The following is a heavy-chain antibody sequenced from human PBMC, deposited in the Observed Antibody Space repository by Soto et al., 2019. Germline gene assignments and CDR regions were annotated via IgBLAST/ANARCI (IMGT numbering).Heavy chain of an antibody. CDR1: GYTFSRYG. CDR2: ISGYNGDT. J-gene: IGHJ6*01. CDR3: AKNGQPTYYYYGLDV. Sequence: QGQLVQSGGEVKKSGASVKVSCKASGYTFSRYGIRWVRQAPGQGLAGMGWISGYNGDTNYAQKFQGRVTMTIDTSRTTAYMELRSLTSDDTAVYYCAKNGQPTYYYYGLDVWGQGTTVTVSS. V-gene: IGHV1-18*01. D-gene: IGHD2-8*01.